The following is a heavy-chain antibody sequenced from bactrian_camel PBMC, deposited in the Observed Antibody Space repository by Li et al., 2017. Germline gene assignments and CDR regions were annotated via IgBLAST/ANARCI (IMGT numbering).Heavy chain of an antibody. J-gene: IGHJ4*01. CDR2: INSDGNT. D-gene: IGHD5*01. CDR3: APERGSCYGAD. Sequence: HVQLVESGGGSVEAGGSLRISCVASGFTLDTACLGWFRQAPGNECELVSIINSDGNTYYADFVKGRFTISQDNAKNTVYLQMNSLKPEDTAVYYCAPERGSCYGADWGQGTQVTVS. V-gene: IGHV3S60*01. CDR1: GFTLDTAC.